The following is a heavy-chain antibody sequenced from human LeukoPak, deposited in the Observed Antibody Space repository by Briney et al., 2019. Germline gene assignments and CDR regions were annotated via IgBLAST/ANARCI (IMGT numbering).Heavy chain of an antibody. D-gene: IGHD6-19*01. J-gene: IGHJ4*02. CDR2: INPNSGGT. CDR1: GYTFTGCY. V-gene: IGHV1-2*02. Sequence: ASVKVSCKASGYTFTGCYMHWVRQAPGQGLEWMGWINPNSGGTHYAQKFQDRVTMTRDTPISTAYMELSSLRSDDTALYYCASGSSLDGSSGWPTHYYWGQGALVTVSS. CDR3: ASGSSLDGSSGWPTHYY.